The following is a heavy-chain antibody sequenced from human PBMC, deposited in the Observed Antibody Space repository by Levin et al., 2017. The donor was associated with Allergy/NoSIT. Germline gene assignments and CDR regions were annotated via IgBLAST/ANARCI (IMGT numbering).Heavy chain of an antibody. Sequence: SQTLSLTCTVSGGSISSYYWSWIRQPPGKGLEWIGYIYYSGSTNYNPSLKSRVTISVDTSKNQFSLKLSSVTAADTAVYYCARGHRPSDYGDYWFDPWGQGTLVTVSS. CDR3: ARGHRPSDYGDYWFDP. CDR1: GGSISSYY. J-gene: IGHJ5*02. D-gene: IGHD4-17*01. V-gene: IGHV4-59*01. CDR2: IYYSGST.